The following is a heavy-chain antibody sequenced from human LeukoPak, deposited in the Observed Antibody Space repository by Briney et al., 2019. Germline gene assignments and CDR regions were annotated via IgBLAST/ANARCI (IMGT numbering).Heavy chain of an antibody. D-gene: IGHD1-14*01. CDR3: ARKLHSTTDDY. V-gene: IGHV3-66*01. J-gene: IGHJ4*02. CDR1: GFTVSTNY. Sequence: GGSLRLSCAASGFTVSTNYMTWVRQAPRKGLEWVSVSYSGGSTYYADSVKGRFTISRDNSKNTLYLQMNSLRAEDTAVYYCARKLHSTTDDYWGQGTLVTVSS. CDR2: SYSGGST.